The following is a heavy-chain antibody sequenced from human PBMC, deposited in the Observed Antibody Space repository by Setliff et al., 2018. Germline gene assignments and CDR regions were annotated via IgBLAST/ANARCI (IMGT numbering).Heavy chain of an antibody. D-gene: IGHD3-3*01. CDR3: ARSPPTSTYYDFWSGYSYYFDY. J-gene: IGHJ4*02. V-gene: IGHV1-3*01. CDR1: GYPFTSYA. CDR2: INAGNGNT. Sequence: ASVKVSCKASGYPFTSYAVHWVRQAPGQRLEWMGWINAGNGNTKYSQKFQGRVTITRDTSASTAYMELSSLRSEDTAVYYCARSPPTSTYYDFWSGYSYYFDYWGQGTLVTVSS.